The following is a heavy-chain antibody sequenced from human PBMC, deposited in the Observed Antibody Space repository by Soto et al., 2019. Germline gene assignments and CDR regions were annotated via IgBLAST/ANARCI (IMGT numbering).Heavy chain of an antibody. CDR2: IYDSGST. CDR1: GGSVNNANYF. Sequence: QVRLEESGPGLVKPSETLSLICSVSGGSVNNANYFWNWIRHHPENGLEWIGYIYDSGSTRYNPSFKTRATLSIDTSKTQFSLRLNSVTVADTAVYFCARDADYGGSRGGMDVWGRGTTVTVSS. CDR3: ARDADYGGSRGGMDV. J-gene: IGHJ6*02. D-gene: IGHD4-17*01. V-gene: IGHV4-31*03.